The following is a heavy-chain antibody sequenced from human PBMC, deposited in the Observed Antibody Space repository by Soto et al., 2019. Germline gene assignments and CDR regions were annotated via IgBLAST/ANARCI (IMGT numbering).Heavy chain of an antibody. J-gene: IGHJ4*02. D-gene: IGHD6-13*01. Sequence: QVQLVQSGAEVKKPGSSVKVSCKASGGTFSSYTISWVRQAPGQGLEWMGRIIPILGIANYEQKFQGRVTITADKSTSTAYMELSSLRSEDTAVYYCAREGSSWRGADYWGQGTLVTVSS. CDR3: AREGSSWRGADY. CDR1: GGTFSSYT. CDR2: IIPILGIA. V-gene: IGHV1-69*08.